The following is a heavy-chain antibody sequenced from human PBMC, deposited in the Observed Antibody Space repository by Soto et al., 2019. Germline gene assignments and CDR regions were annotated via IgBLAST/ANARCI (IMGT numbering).Heavy chain of an antibody. CDR1: GFTFSSYA. Sequence: QVQLVDSGGGVVQPGRSLRLSCPASGFTFSSYAMHWVRQAPGKGLEWVAFISYDGSNKYYADSVKGRFTISRDNSKKTMYRLMNSLRAEDTAVYYCARDGSPYYYDSSGYYSYYFDSWGQGTLVTVYS. V-gene: IGHV3-30-3*01. D-gene: IGHD3-22*01. CDR3: ARDGSPYYYDSSGYYSYYFDS. J-gene: IGHJ4*02. CDR2: ISYDGSNK.